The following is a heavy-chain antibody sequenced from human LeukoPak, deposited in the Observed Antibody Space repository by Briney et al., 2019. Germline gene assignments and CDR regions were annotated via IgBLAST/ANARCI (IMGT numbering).Heavy chain of an antibody. D-gene: IGHD3-22*01. CDR2: IYSGGST. CDR3: ARVLPVGYSSGYFFGY. CDR1: GFTVSSNY. J-gene: IGHJ4*02. V-gene: IGHV3-66*02. Sequence: GGSLRLSCAASGFTVSSNYMSWVRQAPGKGLEWVSVIYSGGSTYYADSVKGRFTISRDNSKNTLYLQMNSLRAEDTAVYYCARVLPVGYSSGYFFGYWGQGTLDTVSS.